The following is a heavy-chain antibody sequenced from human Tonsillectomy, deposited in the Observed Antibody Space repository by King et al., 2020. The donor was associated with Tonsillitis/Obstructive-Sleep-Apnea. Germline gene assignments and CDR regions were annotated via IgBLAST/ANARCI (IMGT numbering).Heavy chain of an antibody. V-gene: IGHV1-69*12. CDR3: ARDLGRYYYYYYMDV. Sequence: QLVQSGAEVKKPGSSVKVSCKASGGTFSSYAFSWGRQAPGQGLEWMGGVIPIFATANYAQKFQGRVTITADESTSTAYMELSSLRSEDTAVYYCARDLGRYYYYYYMDVWGKGTTVTVSS. J-gene: IGHJ6*03. CDR1: GGTFSSYA. CDR2: VIPIFATA.